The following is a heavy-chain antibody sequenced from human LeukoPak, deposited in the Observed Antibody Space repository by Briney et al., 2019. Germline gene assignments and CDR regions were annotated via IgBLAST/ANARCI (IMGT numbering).Heavy chain of an antibody. D-gene: IGHD3-22*01. Sequence: ASVKVSCKASGYTFTGYYMRWVRQAPGQGLEWMGWINPNSGGTNYAQKFQGRVTMTRDTSISTAYMELRSLRSDDTAVYYCARAPKLFYDSSGYTIDYWGQGTLVTVSS. CDR3: ARAPKLFYDSSGYTIDY. V-gene: IGHV1-2*02. CDR1: GYTFTGYY. J-gene: IGHJ4*02. CDR2: INPNSGGT.